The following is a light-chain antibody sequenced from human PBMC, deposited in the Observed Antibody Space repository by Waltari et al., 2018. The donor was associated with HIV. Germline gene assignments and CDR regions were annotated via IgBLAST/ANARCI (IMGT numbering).Light chain of an antibody. J-gene: IGLJ3*02. CDR1: FRDVGGYNF. Sequence: QSALTQPRSVSGSPGQSVTISCSGTFRDVGGYNFVSWYPQHSGKASKLVIFDVNKRPSGVPDRFSGSKSGNTASLTVSGLQAEDEADYFCCSYAGSFTLLFGGGTNLAVL. V-gene: IGLV2-11*01. CDR3: CSYAGSFTLL. CDR2: DVN.